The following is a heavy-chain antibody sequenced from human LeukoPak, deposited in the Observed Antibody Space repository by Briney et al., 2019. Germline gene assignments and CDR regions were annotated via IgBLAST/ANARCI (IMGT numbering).Heavy chain of an antibody. D-gene: IGHD6-13*01. CDR1: GFTFSSYW. Sequence: PGGSLRLSCAASGFTFSSYWMHWVRHAPGKGLVWVSRISGDGTSTGYADSVKGRFTISRDNAKNMLYLQMNSLRDEDTAVYYCGRRQAAAGDYWGQGTLVTVSS. V-gene: IGHV3-74*01. CDR2: ISGDGTST. CDR3: GRRQAAAGDY. J-gene: IGHJ4*02.